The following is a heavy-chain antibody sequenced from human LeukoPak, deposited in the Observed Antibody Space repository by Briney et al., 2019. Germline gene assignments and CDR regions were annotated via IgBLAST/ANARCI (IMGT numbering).Heavy chain of an antibody. CDR3: ARESDGSHSLGDC. CDR1: GGSILSTSFS. D-gene: IGHD1-26*01. CDR2: LSYTGST. V-gene: IGHV4-39*07. Sequence: SETLSLTCTVSGGSILSTSFSWGWIRQSPGKGLEWIGALSYTGSTYYNPSLKSRVIISIDTSKNQFSLKLSSVTAADTAVYYCARESDGSHSLGDCWGQGTLVTVSS. J-gene: IGHJ4*02.